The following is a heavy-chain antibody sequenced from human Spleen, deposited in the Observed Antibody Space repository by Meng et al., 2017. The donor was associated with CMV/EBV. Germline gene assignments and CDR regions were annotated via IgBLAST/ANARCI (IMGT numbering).Heavy chain of an antibody. Sequence: ETLSLTCAASGIVFSSCAMSWVRQAPGKGLEWVSSITGSGGNSYYADPVKGRFTISRDNSKNTLYLLMNSLRAEDTALYYCAKEVDLWSGPMDVWGQGTTVTVSS. CDR3: AKEVDLWSGPMDV. CDR1: GIVFSSCA. J-gene: IGHJ6*02. D-gene: IGHD3-3*01. V-gene: IGHV3-23*01. CDR2: ITGSGGNS.